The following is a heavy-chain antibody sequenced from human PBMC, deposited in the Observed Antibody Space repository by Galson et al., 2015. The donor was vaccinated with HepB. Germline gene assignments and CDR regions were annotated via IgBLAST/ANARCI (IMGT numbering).Heavy chain of an antibody. CDR3: AKDERAGQINGWNAFEI. V-gene: IGHV3-23*01. J-gene: IGHJ3*02. CDR2: ISDSGDRT. CDR1: GFTFSDYA. D-gene: IGHD2-15*01. Sequence: SLRLSCAASGFTFSDYAMSWVRQAPGKGLEWVSSISDSGDRTKYTDSVKGRFTISRDNSKNTLYLQMNSLRAEDTAVYYCAKDERAGQINGWNAFEIWGQGTRVSVSS.